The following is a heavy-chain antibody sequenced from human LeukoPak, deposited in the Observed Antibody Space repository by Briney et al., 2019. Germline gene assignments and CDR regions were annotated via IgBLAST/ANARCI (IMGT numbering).Heavy chain of an antibody. V-gene: IGHV3-7*01. J-gene: IGHJ3*02. CDR3: ARDWYNNSDAFDI. Sequence: GGSLRLSCAASGFTFSSYWMSWVRQAPGKGLEWVANIKQDGSEKYYVDSVKGRFTISRDNTKNSLYLQMNSLRAEDTAVYYCARDWYNNSDAFDIWGQGTMVTVSS. D-gene: IGHD4-11*01. CDR1: GFTFSSYW. CDR2: IKQDGSEK.